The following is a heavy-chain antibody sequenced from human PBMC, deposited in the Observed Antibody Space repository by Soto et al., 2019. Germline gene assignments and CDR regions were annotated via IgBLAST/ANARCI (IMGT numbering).Heavy chain of an antibody. J-gene: IGHJ4*02. V-gene: IGHV3-48*01. CDR2: ISSSSSTI. Sequence: GGSLRLSCAASGFTFSSYSMNWVRQAPGKGLEWVSYISSSSSTIYYADSVKGRFTISRDNAKNSLYLQMNSLRAEDTAVYYCARDGNFWSGYPGGNIFDYWGQGTLVTVSS. D-gene: IGHD3-3*01. CDR3: ARDGNFWSGYPGGNIFDY. CDR1: GFTFSSYS.